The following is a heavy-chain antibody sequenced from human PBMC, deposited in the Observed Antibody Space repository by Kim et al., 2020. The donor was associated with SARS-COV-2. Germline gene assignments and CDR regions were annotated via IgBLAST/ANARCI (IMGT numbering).Heavy chain of an antibody. V-gene: IGHV1-8*01. Sequence: ASVKVSCKASGYTFTSYDINWVRQATGQGLEWMGWMNPNSGNTGYAQKFQGRVTMTSNTSISTAYMELSSLRSEDTAVYYCARGRSGYSYGYYYYYGMDVWGQGAAVTV. CDR1: GYTFTSYD. J-gene: IGHJ6*02. CDR2: MNPNSGNT. D-gene: IGHD5-18*01. CDR3: ARGRSGYSYGYYYYYGMDV.